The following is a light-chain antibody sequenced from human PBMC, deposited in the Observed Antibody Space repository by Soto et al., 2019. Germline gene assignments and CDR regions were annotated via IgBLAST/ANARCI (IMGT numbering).Light chain of an antibody. CDR3: QQCYSSPRT. Sequence: STLSAGVGDRVTITCRASQSISTYINWYQQKAGKAPTLLIYAASSLQSGVPSRFSGGGSGTDFTLTINTLQPEDFATYFCQQCYSSPRTFGQGTKVDIK. V-gene: IGKV1-39*01. CDR2: AAS. J-gene: IGKJ1*01. CDR1: QSISTY.